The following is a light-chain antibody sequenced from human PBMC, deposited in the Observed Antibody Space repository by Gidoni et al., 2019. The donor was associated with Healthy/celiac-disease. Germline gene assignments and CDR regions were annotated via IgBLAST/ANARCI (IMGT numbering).Light chain of an antibody. CDR3: QQSYSTLGSS. Sequence: DIQMTQSPSSLSASVGDRVTITCRASQSISSYLNWYQQKPGKAPKLLIYAASSLQGGVPSRFSGSGSGTDFTLTISSLQPEDFATYYCQQSYSTLGSSFGQGTKLEIK. CDR1: QSISSY. CDR2: AAS. V-gene: IGKV1-39*01. J-gene: IGKJ2*04.